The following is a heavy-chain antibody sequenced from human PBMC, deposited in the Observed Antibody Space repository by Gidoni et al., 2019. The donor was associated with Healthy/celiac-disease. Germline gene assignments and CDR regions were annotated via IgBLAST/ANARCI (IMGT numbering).Heavy chain of an antibody. D-gene: IGHD4-17*01. V-gene: IGHV1-69*06. CDR2: IIPIFGTA. J-gene: IGHJ5*02. CDR1: GRTLISHA. CDR3: ARDPGHDYGGTSGGGVGP. Sequence: QVQLVQSRADVMKPGFSVQHSLTAPGRTLISHAICRVRRSPGQGLEWMGVIIPIFGTATYAQKSQGSVPITADKSTSTAYMELSILRSEDTAVYYCARDPGHDYGGTSGGGVGPWGQGTLVTVSS.